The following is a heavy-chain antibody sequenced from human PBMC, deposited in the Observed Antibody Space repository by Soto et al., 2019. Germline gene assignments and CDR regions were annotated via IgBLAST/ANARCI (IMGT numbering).Heavy chain of an antibody. CDR1: GGSIGSSSYY. D-gene: IGHD1-1*01. CDR2: IYYSGST. J-gene: IGHJ6*03. V-gene: IGHV4-39*01. CDR3: ARHGAWNDGPDYNYFYMAV. Sequence: QLQLQESGPGLVKPSETLSLTCTVSGGSIGSSSYYWGWIRQPPGKGLEWIGSIYYSGSTYYNPSLKSRVTISVDRSKNHFSLKLSSVTAADTAVYYWARHGAWNDGPDYNYFYMAVWGKGTTVTVSS.